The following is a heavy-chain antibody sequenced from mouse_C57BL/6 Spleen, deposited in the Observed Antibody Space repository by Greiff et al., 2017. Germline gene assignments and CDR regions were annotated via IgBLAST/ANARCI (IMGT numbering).Heavy chain of an antibody. CDR2: INPNNGGT. J-gene: IGHJ1*03. Sequence: VQLQQSGPELVKPGASVKISCKASGYTFTDYYMNWVKQSHGKSLEWIGDINPNNGGTSYNQKFKGKATLTVDKSSSTAYMELRSLTSEDSAVYYCARHWVGYFDVWGTGTTVTVSS. D-gene: IGHD4-1*01. CDR3: ARHWVGYFDV. V-gene: IGHV1-26*01. CDR1: GYTFTDYY.